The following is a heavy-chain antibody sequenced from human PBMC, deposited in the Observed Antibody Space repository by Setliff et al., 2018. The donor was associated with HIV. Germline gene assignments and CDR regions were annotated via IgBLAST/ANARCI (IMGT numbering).Heavy chain of an antibody. Sequence: VKVSCKASGYTFTSYYMHWVRQAPGQGLEWMGIINPGGGSTSYAQKVQGRVTMTRDTSVSTAYMELSGLGLDGTAVYYCARGSDASGYYPIYYYYGMDVWGQGTTVTVSS. D-gene: IGHD3-22*01. CDR1: GYTFTSYY. CDR2: INPGGGST. J-gene: IGHJ6*02. CDR3: ARGSDASGYYPIYYYYGMDV. V-gene: IGHV1-46*01.